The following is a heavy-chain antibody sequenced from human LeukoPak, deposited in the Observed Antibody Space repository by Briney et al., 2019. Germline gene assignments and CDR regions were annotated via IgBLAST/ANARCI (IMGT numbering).Heavy chain of an antibody. Sequence: GGSLRLSCEASGFSFSSYWMHWVRQAPGKGLVWVSRLNSDGSITRYADSVKGRFTISRDNAKNTLYLQMNSLRAEDTAVYYCAKCDASCYANAFYIWGQGTVVTVSS. V-gene: IGHV3-74*01. J-gene: IGHJ3*02. CDR3: AKCDASCYANAFYI. CDR2: LNSDGSIT. D-gene: IGHD3-16*01. CDR1: GFSFSSYW.